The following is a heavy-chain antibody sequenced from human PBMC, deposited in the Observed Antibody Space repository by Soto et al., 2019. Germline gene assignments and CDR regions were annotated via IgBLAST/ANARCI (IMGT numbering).Heavy chain of an antibody. J-gene: IGHJ1*01. CDR2: ISGSGGST. CDR3: AKDSGYCSGGSCFRPEYFQH. Sequence: GGSLRLSCAASGFTFSSYAMSWVRQAPGKGLEWVSAISGSGGSTYYADSVKGRFTISRDNSKNTLYLQMNSLRAEDTAVYYCAKDSGYCSGGSCFRPEYFQHRGQGTLVTVSS. V-gene: IGHV3-23*01. D-gene: IGHD2-15*01. CDR1: GFTFSSYA.